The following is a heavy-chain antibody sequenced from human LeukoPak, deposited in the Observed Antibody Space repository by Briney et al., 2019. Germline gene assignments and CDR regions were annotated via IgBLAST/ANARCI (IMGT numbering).Heavy chain of an antibody. CDR2: ISGSGGTT. D-gene: IGHD2-2*01. Sequence: AGGTLRLSCAASGFAFDSFAMTWVRQAPGKGLEWVSSISGSGGTTYYADSLKGRATISRDNSKNTLYLQVNSLRAEDTAKYYCANVHCTISGCFAGVGPSDDWGQGTLVTVSS. CDR1: GFAFDSFA. CDR3: ANVHCTISGCFAGVGPSDD. V-gene: IGHV3-23*01. J-gene: IGHJ4*02.